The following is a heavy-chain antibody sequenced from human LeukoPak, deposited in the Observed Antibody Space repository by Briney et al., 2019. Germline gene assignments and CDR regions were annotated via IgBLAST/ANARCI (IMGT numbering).Heavy chain of an antibody. V-gene: IGHV3-15*01. CDR2: IKSKTDGGTT. CDR3: TTESMYYYDSLDY. D-gene: IGHD3-22*01. CDR1: GFTFSNAW. Sequence: GGSLRLSCAASGFTFSNAWMSWVRQAPGKGLEWVGRIKSKTDGGTTDYAAPVKGRFTISRDDSKNTLYLQINSLKTEDTAVYYCTTESMYYYDSLDYWGQGTLVTVSS. J-gene: IGHJ4*02.